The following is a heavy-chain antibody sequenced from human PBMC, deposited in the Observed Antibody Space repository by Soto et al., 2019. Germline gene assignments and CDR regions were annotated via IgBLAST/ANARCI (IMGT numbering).Heavy chain of an antibody. J-gene: IGHJ6*02. CDR1: GFTFSSYA. D-gene: IGHD6-13*01. CDR3: ANNIAAAGTYYYYGMDV. CDR2: ISGSGGST. Sequence: GGSLRLSCAASGFTFSSYAMSWVRQAPGEGLEWVSAISGSGGSTYYADSVKGRFTISRDNSKNTLYLQMNSLRAEDTAVYYCANNIAAAGTYYYYGMDVWGQGTTVTVSS. V-gene: IGHV3-23*01.